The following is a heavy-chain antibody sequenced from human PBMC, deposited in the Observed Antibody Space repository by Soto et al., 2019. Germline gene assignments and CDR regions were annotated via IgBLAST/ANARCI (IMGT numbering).Heavy chain of an antibody. D-gene: IGHD3-9*01. CDR1: GGSFSGYY. CDR3: ASRPETYDSQDHDRGPSMGLDY. CDR2: INHSGST. Sequence: SETLSLTCAVYGGSFSGYYWSWIRQPPGKGLEWIGEINHSGSTNYNPSLKSRVTISVDTSKNQFSLKLSSVTAADTAVYYCASRPETYDSQDHDRGPSMGLDYWGQGTLVTVSS. J-gene: IGHJ4*02. V-gene: IGHV4-34*01.